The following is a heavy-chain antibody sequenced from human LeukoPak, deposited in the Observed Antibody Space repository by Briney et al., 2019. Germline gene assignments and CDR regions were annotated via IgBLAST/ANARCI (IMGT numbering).Heavy chain of an antibody. V-gene: IGHV4-59*01. J-gene: IGHJ5*02. Sequence: SETLSLTCTVSGGSISSYYWSWIRQPPGKGLGWIGYIYYSGSTNYNPSLKSRVTISVDTSKNQFSLKLSSVTAADTAVYYCARFIDEIDNWFDPWGQGTLVTVSS. CDR2: IYYSGST. D-gene: IGHD3-16*02. CDR3: ARFIDEIDNWFDP. CDR1: GGSISSYY.